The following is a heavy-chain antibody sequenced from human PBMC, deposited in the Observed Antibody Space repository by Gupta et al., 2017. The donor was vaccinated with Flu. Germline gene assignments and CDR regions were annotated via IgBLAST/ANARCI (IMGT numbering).Heavy chain of an antibody. J-gene: IGHJ4*02. CDR1: GFAVRSNY. D-gene: IGHD1-26*01. CDR3: VRDHVGPGGAYYRAFDF. CDR2: IFGGNTT. Sequence: EVQLVESGGGLIQPGGSLRLSCAASGFAVRSNYMSWVRQAPGKGLEWVSVIFGGNTTYYAGSVKGRFTVSGDISNNTLYLEMNNLRVEDTAVYYCVRDHVGPGGAYYRAFDFWGQGIPVNVSS. V-gene: IGHV3-53*01.